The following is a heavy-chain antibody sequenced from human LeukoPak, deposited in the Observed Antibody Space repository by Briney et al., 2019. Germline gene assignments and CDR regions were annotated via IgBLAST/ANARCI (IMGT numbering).Heavy chain of an antibody. V-gene: IGHV3-23*01. CDR3: AKLPSSSGLRYYFDY. CDR1: GFIFSNYA. CDR2: ISGSGGST. Sequence: GGSLRLSCVVSGFIFSNYAMSWVRQTPGKGLEWVSSISGSGGSTYYADSVKGRFTVSRDNSKNTLYLQMNSLRAEDTAVYYCAKLPSSSGLRYYFDYWGQGTLVTVSS. J-gene: IGHJ4*02. D-gene: IGHD6-19*01.